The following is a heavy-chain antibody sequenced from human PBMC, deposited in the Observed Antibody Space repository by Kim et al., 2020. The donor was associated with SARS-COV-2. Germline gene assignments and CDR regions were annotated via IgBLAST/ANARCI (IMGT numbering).Heavy chain of an antibody. Sequence: GGSLRLSCAASGFTVSSNYMSWVRQAPGKGLEWVSVIFSGGRTYYADSVKGRFTISRHNSKNTLYLQMNSLRAEDTAVYYCARVNYYDSSGPSFLDRWGQGPLLTVSS. J-gene: IGHJ4*02. CDR3: ARVNYYDSSGPSFLDR. CDR1: GFTVSSNY. V-gene: IGHV3-53*04. CDR2: IFSGGRT. D-gene: IGHD3-22*01.